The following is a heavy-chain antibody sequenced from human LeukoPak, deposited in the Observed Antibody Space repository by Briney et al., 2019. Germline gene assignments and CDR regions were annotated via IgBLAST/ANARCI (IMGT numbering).Heavy chain of an antibody. D-gene: IGHD3-10*01. J-gene: IGHJ5*02. CDR3: ARARSGYYYGSGSYFNWFDP. V-gene: IGHV4-30-2*01. CDR2: IYHSGST. Sequence: SETLSLTCAVSGGSISSGGYSWSWIRQPPGKGQEWIGYIYHSGSTYYNPSLKSRVTISVDRSKNQFSLKLSSVTAADTAVYYCARARSGYYYGSGSYFNWFDPWGQGTLVTVSS. CDR1: GGSISSGGYS.